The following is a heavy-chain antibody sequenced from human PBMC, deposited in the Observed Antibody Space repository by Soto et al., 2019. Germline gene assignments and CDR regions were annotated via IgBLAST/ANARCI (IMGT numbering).Heavy chain of an antibody. CDR3: ARLLTDNWFDP. V-gene: IGHV4-31*03. CDR1: GGSVSSDNFY. J-gene: IGHJ5*02. Sequence: LSLTCTVSGGSVSSDNFYWSWIRQHPGKGLEWIGYIYYSGSTYYNPSLKSRVTISVDTSKNQFSLTLSSVTAADTAVYYCARLLTDNWFDPWGQGTLVTV. D-gene: IGHD3-16*01. CDR2: IYYSGST.